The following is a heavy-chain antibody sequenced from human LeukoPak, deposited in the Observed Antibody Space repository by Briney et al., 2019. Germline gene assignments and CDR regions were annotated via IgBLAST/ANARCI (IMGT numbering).Heavy chain of an antibody. CDR2: IYYSGST. Sequence: SETLSLTCAVYGGSFSGYYWSWIRQPPGKGLEWIGSIYYSGSTYYNPSLKSRVTISVDTSKNQFSLKLNSVTATDTAVYYCARHYGPWGQGALVTVSS. CDR3: ARHYGP. V-gene: IGHV4-34*01. J-gene: IGHJ4*02. CDR1: GGSFSGYY. D-gene: IGHD3-16*01.